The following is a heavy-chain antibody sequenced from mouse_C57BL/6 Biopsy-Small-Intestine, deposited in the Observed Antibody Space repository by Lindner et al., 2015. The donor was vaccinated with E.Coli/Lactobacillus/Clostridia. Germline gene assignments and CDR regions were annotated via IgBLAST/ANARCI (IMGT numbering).Heavy chain of an antibody. D-gene: IGHD1-1*01. CDR1: GYTFTGYW. CDR2: ILPGTNST. Sequence: VQLQESGAELMKPGASVKLSCKASGYTFTGYWIEWIKQRPGHGLEWIGEILPGTNSTNYSEKFKGKATFTADTSSNTAYMQFSSLTTEDSAIYYCARPFYYGGSFDYWGQGTTLTVSS. J-gene: IGHJ2*01. CDR3: ARPFYYGGSFDY. V-gene: IGHV1-9*01.